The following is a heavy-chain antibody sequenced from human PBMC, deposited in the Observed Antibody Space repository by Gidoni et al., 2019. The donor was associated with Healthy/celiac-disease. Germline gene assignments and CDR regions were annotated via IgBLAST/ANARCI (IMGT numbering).Heavy chain of an antibody. Sequence: EVQLVESGGGLVKPGGSLRLSCAASGFTFSSYSMNWVRQAPGKGLEWVSSISSSSSYIYYADSVKGRFTISRDNAKNSLYLQMNSLRAEDTAVYYCARAGYSSSWIHDYWGQGTLVTVSS. CDR3: ARAGYSSSWIHDY. CDR1: GFTFSSYS. D-gene: IGHD6-13*01. V-gene: IGHV3-21*01. CDR2: ISSSSSYI. J-gene: IGHJ4*02.